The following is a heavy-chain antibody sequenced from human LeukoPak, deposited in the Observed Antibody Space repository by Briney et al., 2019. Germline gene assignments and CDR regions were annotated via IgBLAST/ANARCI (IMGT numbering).Heavy chain of an antibody. CDR3: AKGGDILTGYYLYWYFDL. D-gene: IGHD3-9*01. V-gene: IGHV3-23*01. CDR1: GFTFSAYA. Sequence: GGSLRLSGAASGFTFSAYAMSWVRQAPGKGLEWVSAISRSGSSTDYADSVKGRFTISRDNSKNTLYLQMNSLRPEDTAVYYCAKGGDILTGYYLYWYFDLWGRGTLVTVSS. J-gene: IGHJ2*01. CDR2: ISRSGSST.